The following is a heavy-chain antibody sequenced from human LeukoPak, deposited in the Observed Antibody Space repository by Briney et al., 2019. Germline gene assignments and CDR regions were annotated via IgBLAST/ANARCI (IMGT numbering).Heavy chain of an antibody. CDR3: AREGITGTTQDYYGMDV. CDR2: INPNSGGT. Sequence: GASVKVSCKASGYTFTGYYMHWVRQAPGQGLEWMGWINPNSGGTNYAQKFQGRVTMTRDTSISTAYMELSRLRSDDTAVYYCAREGITGTTQDYYGMDVWGQGTTVTVSS. CDR1: GYTFTGYY. D-gene: IGHD1-7*01. V-gene: IGHV1-2*02. J-gene: IGHJ6*02.